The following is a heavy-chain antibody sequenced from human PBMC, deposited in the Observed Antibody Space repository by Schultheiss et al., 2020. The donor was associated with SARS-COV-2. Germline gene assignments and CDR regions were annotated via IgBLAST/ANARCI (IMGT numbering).Heavy chain of an antibody. V-gene: IGHV3-23*01. CDR2: ISGSGGST. CDR3: VKSRVATGRGPFDI. Sequence: GGSLRLSCAASGFTFSSYAMSWVRQAPGKGLEWVSAISGSGGSTYYADSVKGRFTISRDNSKNTLFLQMSTLKTEDTAVYYCVKSRVATGRGPFDIWGQGTMVTVSS. J-gene: IGHJ3*02. CDR1: GFTFSSYA. D-gene: IGHD5-12*01.